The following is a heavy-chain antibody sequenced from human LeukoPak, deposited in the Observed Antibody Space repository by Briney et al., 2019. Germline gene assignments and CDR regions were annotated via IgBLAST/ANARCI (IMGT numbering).Heavy chain of an antibody. CDR3: ARLVGATNY. D-gene: IGHD1-26*01. V-gene: IGHV3-30*04. CDR2: ISYDGSNK. CDR1: GFTFSSYA. Sequence: PGGSLRLSCAASGFTFSSYAMHWVRQAPGKGLEWVAVISYDGSNKYYADSVKGRFTISGDNSKNTLYLQMNSLRAEDTAVYYCARLVGATNYWGQGTLVTVSS. J-gene: IGHJ4*02.